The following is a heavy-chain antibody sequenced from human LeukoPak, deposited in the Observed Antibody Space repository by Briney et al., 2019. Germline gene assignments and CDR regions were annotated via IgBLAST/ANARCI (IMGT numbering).Heavy chain of an antibody. V-gene: IGHV3-33*01. Sequence: GGSLRLSCAASGFTFSSYGMHWVRQAPGKGLEWVAVIWYDGSNKYYADSVKGRFTISRDNSKNTLYLQMNSLRAEDTAVYYCARVASYSGSYFRFDYWGQGTLVTVSS. CDR1: GFTFSSYG. CDR3: ARVASYSGSYFRFDY. D-gene: IGHD1-26*01. CDR2: IWYDGSNK. J-gene: IGHJ4*02.